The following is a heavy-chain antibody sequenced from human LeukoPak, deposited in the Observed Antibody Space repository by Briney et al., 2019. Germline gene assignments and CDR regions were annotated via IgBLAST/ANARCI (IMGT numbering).Heavy chain of an antibody. D-gene: IGHD2-2*01. CDR2: INPNPNSGGT. J-gene: IGHJ6*03. V-gene: IGHV1-2*02. CDR1: GCTFTDYY. Sequence: ASVKVSCKASGCTFTDYYIHWVRQAPGQGLEWMGWINPNPNSGGTNYAQKFQGRVTMTRDTSISTAYMELIRLTSDDTAVYYCARVPNNFYYYMDVWGKGTTVTVSS. CDR3: ARVPNNFYYYMDV.